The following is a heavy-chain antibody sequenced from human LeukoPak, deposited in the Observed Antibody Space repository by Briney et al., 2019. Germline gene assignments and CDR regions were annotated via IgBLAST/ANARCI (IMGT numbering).Heavy chain of an antibody. Sequence: SETLSLTCTVSGGSISSSNYHWGWIRQTPGKGLEWIGYIDYSGSTNYSPSLQSRVTISIDPSKNQFSLKLNSVTAADTAAYYCAREYFSANYFFYYMDVWGTGTTVTVSS. J-gene: IGHJ6*03. CDR2: IDYSGST. V-gene: IGHV4-61*01. CDR3: AREYFSANYFFYYMDV. CDR1: GGSISSSNYH. D-gene: IGHD3-3*01.